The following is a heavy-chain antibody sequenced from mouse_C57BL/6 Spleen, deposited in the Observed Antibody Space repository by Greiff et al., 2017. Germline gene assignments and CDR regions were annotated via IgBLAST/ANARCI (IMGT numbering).Heavy chain of an antibody. CDR3: TRGPWFAY. Sequence: SGAELVRPGASVTLSCKASGYTFTDYEMHWVKQTPVHGLEWIGAIDPETGGTAYNQKFKGKAILTADKSSSTAYMELRSLTSEDSAVYYCTRGPWFAYWGQGTLVTVSA. V-gene: IGHV1-15*01. CDR2: IDPETGGT. CDR1: GYTFTDYE. J-gene: IGHJ3*01.